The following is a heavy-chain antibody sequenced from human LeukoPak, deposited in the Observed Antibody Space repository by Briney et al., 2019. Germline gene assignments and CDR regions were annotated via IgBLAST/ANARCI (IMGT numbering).Heavy chain of an antibody. Sequence: SETLSLTCTVSGGSISSYYWSWIRQPAGKGLEWIGRIYTSGSTNYNPSLKSRVTMSVDTSKNQFSLKLSSVTAADTAVYYCGRNLNYFDGGGYYANYFDYGGRGTRVPVS. D-gene: IGHD3-22*01. V-gene: IGHV4-4*07. CDR2: IYTSGST. J-gene: IGHJ4*02. CDR3: GRNLNYFDGGGYYANYFDY. CDR1: GGSISSYY.